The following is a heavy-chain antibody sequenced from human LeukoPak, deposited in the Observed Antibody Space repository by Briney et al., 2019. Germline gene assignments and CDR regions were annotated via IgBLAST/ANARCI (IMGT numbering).Heavy chain of an antibody. J-gene: IGHJ5*02. Sequence: ASVKVSCKASGYTFTTYGVSWVRQAPGQGLEWVGWINPYNGNTNSAQKVQGRATMTTDTSTSTAYMELRSLRSDDTAVYYCARELYGRFDPWGQGTLVTVSS. CDR3: ARELYGRFDP. CDR2: INPYNGNT. CDR1: GYTFTTYG. V-gene: IGHV1-18*01. D-gene: IGHD3-10*01.